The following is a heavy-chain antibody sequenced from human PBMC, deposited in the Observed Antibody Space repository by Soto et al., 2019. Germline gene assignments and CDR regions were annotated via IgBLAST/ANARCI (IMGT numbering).Heavy chain of an antibody. CDR3: ATYNWNYVSPFDI. CDR1: GFTFSSYA. V-gene: IGHV3-23*01. Sequence: GGSLRLSCAASGFTFSSYAMSWVRQAPGKGLEWVSAISGSGGSTYYADSVKGRFTISRDNSKNTLYLQMNSLRAEDTAVYYCATYNWNYVSPFDIWGQGTMVTVSS. CDR2: ISGSGGST. J-gene: IGHJ3*02. D-gene: IGHD1-7*01.